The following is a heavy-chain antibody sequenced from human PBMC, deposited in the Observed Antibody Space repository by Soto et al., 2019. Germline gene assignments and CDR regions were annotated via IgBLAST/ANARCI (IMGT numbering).Heavy chain of an antibody. CDR3: ARDPIWTYTWNYARLNYLDP. Sequence: ASVKVSCKASGYSFTNNDVSWVRQATGQGLEWMGWMNPGSGDTGYAQKFQGRVTMTRDISIATAYMELNSLRSDDTAVYYCARDPIWTYTWNYARLNYLDPWGQGTLVTVSS. CDR2: MNPGSGDT. D-gene: IGHD1-7*01. J-gene: IGHJ5*02. CDR1: GYSFTNND. V-gene: IGHV1-8*01.